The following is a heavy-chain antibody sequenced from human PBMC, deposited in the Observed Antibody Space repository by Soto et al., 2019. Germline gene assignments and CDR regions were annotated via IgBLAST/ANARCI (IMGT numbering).Heavy chain of an antibody. Sequence: GGSMRLSCAASGFTFRTYGMPWVRQAPGKGLEWVAFISDDGSQKYYGDSVKGRFTISRDNSKNTLSLRMISLRTEDTSVYYCAKEAPGGWHFFDTWGQGTLVTVSS. D-gene: IGHD6-19*01. CDR3: AKEAPGGWHFFDT. CDR2: ISDDGSQK. CDR1: GFTFRTYG. V-gene: IGHV3-30*18. J-gene: IGHJ4*02.